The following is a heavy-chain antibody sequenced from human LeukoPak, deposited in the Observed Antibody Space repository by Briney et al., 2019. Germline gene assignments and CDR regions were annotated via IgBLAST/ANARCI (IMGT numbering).Heavy chain of an antibody. D-gene: IGHD4-23*01. Sequence: SVKVSCKASGGTFSSYAISRVRQAPGQGLEWMGGIIPIFGTANYAQKFQGRVTITADKSTSTAYMELSSLRSEDTAVYYCARGGNRSMDPDDAFDIWGQGTMVTVSS. J-gene: IGHJ3*02. CDR3: ARGGNRSMDPDDAFDI. CDR2: IIPIFGTA. CDR1: GGTFSSYA. V-gene: IGHV1-69*06.